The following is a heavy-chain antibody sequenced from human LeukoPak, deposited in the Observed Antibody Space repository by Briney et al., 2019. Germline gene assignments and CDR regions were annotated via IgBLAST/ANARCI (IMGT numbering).Heavy chain of an antibody. CDR2: ISSSSSYI. CDR3: ASRVVTYGY. D-gene: IGHD3-3*01. CDR1: GFTFGSYS. Sequence: GGSLRLSCAASGFTFGSYSMNWVRQAPGKGLEWVSSISSSSSYIYYADSVKGRFTISRDNARNSLYLQMNSLRAEDTAVYYCASRVVTYGYWGQGTLVTVSS. V-gene: IGHV3-21*01. J-gene: IGHJ4*02.